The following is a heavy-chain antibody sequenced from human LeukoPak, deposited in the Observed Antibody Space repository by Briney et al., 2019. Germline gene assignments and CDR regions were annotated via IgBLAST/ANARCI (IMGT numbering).Heavy chain of an antibody. V-gene: IGHV5-51*01. CDR2: IYPGDSDT. Sequence: GESLKISCKGSGYSFTTYWIGWVRQMPGKGLEWMGIIYPGDSDTRYTPSFQGQVTISVDKSISTAYLQWSGLKPSDTAMYYCARQTISGSYFGSAFDIWGQGTMVTVSS. J-gene: IGHJ3*02. D-gene: IGHD1-26*01. CDR3: ARQTISGSYFGSAFDI. CDR1: GYSFTTYW.